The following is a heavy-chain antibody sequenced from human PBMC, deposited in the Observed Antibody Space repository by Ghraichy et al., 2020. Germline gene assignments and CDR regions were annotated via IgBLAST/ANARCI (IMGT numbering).Heavy chain of an antibody. CDR1: GFPFSGSG. CDR2: IGSKSDSHAT. V-gene: IGHV3-73*01. J-gene: IGHJ5*02. D-gene: IGHD3-22*01. CDR3: TRHVAYYSRSGSYTYFDP. Sequence: GESLNISCAASGFPFSGSGIHWVRQAPGKGLEWVALIGSKSDSHATLYAASGRGRFSVSRDDSNNMAYLQMNRLTTDAPTVYYCTRHVAYYSRSGSYTYFDPWGQGTPVTVSS.